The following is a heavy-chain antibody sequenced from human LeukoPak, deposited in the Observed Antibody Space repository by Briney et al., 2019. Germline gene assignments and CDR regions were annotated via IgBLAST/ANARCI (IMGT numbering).Heavy chain of an antibody. D-gene: IGHD6-25*01. J-gene: IGHJ6*03. CDR1: GFTFSSYT. V-gene: IGHV3-48*01. CDR2: IGTSSTTI. CDR3: ARFAAGGSYYYYMDV. Sequence: GGSLRPSCAASGFTFSSYTMNWVRQPPGKGLERVSNIGTSSTTIYYADSVKGRFTISRDNAKNSLYLQMNSLRADDTAVYYCARFAAGGSYYYYMDVWGKGTTVTVSS.